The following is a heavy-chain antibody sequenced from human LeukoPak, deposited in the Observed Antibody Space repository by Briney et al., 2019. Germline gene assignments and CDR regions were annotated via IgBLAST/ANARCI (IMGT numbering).Heavy chain of an antibody. V-gene: IGHV4-59*01. D-gene: IGHD3-3*01. CDR3: ARYVSQYYDFWSGYHNWFDP. J-gene: IGHJ5*02. Sequence: SQTLSLTCTVSGGSISSYYWSWIRHPPGKGLEWIGYIYYSGSTNYNPYLKSRVTISVDTSKNQFSLKLSSVTAADTAVYYCARYVSQYYDFWSGYHNWFDPWGQGTLVTVSS. CDR1: GGSISSYY. CDR2: IYYSGST.